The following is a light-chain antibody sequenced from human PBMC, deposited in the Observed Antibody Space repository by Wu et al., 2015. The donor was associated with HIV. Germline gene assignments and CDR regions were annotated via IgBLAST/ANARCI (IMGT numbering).Light chain of an antibody. CDR3: QQSYSTLSLT. Sequence: DIQMTQSPSTLSASVGDRVTITCRASQTISSWLAWYQQKPGKAPKLLIYKASRLESGVPSRFSGSGSGTDFTLTISSLQPEDFATYYCQQSYSTLSLTFGGGTKVEIK. V-gene: IGKV1-5*03. J-gene: IGKJ4*01. CDR2: KAS. CDR1: QTISSW.